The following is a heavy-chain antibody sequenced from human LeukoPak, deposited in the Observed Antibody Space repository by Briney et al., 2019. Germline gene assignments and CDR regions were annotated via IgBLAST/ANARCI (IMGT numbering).Heavy chain of an antibody. CDR1: GFTFSDAV. V-gene: IGHV3-73*01. Sequence: GGSLKLSCAASGFTFSDAVMHWVRQASGKGLQWVGRIIGKTNNYSTAYAASVKGKFPISRDDSKSTAYLQMNSLKTEDTGVYYCTRQFGELLAWGQGTLVTVSS. D-gene: IGHD3-10*01. J-gene: IGHJ4*02. CDR2: IIGKTNNYST. CDR3: TRQFGELLA.